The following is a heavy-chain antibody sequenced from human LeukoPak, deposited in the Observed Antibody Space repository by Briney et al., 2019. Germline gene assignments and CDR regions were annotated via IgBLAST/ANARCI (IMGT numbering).Heavy chain of an antibody. V-gene: IGHV5-51*01. D-gene: IGHD3-16*01. CDR2: IYPGDFNT. Sequence: GESLETSCKAPGYSFSNHWIAWVRQMPGKGLEWNGMIYPGDFNTRYSPSFEGQVTMSADKSISTGYLEWGSLKAADSAMYFCARHNCYDSWGQGTLVTVSS. CDR3: ARHNCYDS. CDR1: GYSFSNHW. J-gene: IGHJ4*02.